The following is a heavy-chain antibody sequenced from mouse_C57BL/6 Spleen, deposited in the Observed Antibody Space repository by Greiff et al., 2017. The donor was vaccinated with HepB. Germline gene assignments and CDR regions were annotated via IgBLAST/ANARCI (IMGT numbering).Heavy chain of an antibody. CDR2: ISDGGSYT. CDR1: GFTFSSYA. D-gene: IGHD1-1*01. V-gene: IGHV5-4*01. Sequence: DVHLVESGGGLVKPGGSLKLSCAASGFTFSSYAMSWVRQTPEKRLEWVATISDGGSYTYYPDNVKGRFTISRDNAKNNLYLQMSHLKSEDTAMYYCARDNYGYAMDYWGQGTSVTVSS. CDR3: ARDNYGYAMDY. J-gene: IGHJ4*01.